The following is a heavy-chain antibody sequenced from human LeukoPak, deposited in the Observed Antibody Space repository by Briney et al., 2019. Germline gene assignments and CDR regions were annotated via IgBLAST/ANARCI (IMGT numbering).Heavy chain of an antibody. CDR1: GFTFSSYS. J-gene: IGHJ4*02. V-gene: IGHV3-21*01. CDR3: ARVKKATEEPYYFDY. Sequence: PGGSLRLSCAASGFTFSSYSMNWIRQAPGKGLEWVSSISSSSSYIYYADSVKGRFTISRDNARNSLYLQMNSLRAEDTAVYYCARVKKATEEPYYFDYWGQGTLVTVSS. CDR2: ISSSSSYI. D-gene: IGHD1-26*01.